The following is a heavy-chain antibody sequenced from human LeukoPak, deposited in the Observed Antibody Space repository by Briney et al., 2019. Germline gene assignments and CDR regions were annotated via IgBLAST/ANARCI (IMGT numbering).Heavy chain of an antibody. J-gene: IGHJ4*02. V-gene: IGHV1-18*01. D-gene: IGHD6-6*01. CDR1: GYTFTSYG. Sequence: ASVKVSCKASGYTFTSYGISWVRQAPGQGLEWMGWISAYNGNTNYAQKLQGRVTMTRDTSISTAYMELSRLRSDDTAVYYCARALGVAARLGYWGQGTLVTVSS. CDR3: ARALGVAARLGY. CDR2: ISAYNGNT.